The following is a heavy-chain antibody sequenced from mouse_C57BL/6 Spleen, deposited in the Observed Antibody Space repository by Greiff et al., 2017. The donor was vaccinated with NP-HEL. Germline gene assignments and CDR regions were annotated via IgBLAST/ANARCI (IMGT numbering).Heavy chain of an antibody. CDR1: GFTFSDYG. CDR3: ARLGSIYEGYPYYFDD. J-gene: IGHJ2*01. Sequence: EVQGVESGGGLVKPGGSLKLSCAASGFTFSDYGMHWVRQAPEKGLEWVAYISSGSSTIYYADTVKGRFTISRDNAKNTLFLQMTSLRSEDTAMYYCARLGSIYEGYPYYFDDWGQGTTLTVSA. V-gene: IGHV5-17*01. CDR2: ISSGSSTI. D-gene: IGHD2-3*01.